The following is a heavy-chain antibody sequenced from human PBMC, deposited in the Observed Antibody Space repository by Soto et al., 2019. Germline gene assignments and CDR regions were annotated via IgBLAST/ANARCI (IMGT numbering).Heavy chain of an antibody. CDR2: IDPSDSYT. J-gene: IGHJ5*02. Sequence: RGESLKISCKGSGYSFTSYWISWVRQMPGKGLEWMGRIDPSDSYTNYSPSFQGHVTISADKSISTAYLQWSSLKASDTAMYYCARLFYYGSGSYSIWFDPWGQGTLVTVSS. V-gene: IGHV5-10-1*01. CDR3: ARLFYYGSGSYSIWFDP. D-gene: IGHD3-10*01. CDR1: GYSFTSYW.